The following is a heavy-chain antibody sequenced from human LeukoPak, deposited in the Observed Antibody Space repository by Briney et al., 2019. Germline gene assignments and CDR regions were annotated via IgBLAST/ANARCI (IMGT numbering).Heavy chain of an antibody. D-gene: IGHD2-21*02. CDR2: IKGGGGDP. CDR3: ARGGHDFNPFYW. J-gene: IGHJ4*02. Sequence: PGGSLRLSCAASGFTFSTYAMGWVCQAPGKGLEWVSSIKGGGGDPFYADSVKGRFTISRDNSKKTLFLQLNSLRAEDSAVYYCARGGHDFNPFYWWGQGTLVTVSS. V-gene: IGHV3-23*01. CDR1: GFTFSTYA.